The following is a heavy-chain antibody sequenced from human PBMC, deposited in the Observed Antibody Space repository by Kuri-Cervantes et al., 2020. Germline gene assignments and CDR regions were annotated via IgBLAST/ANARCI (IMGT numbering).Heavy chain of an antibody. J-gene: IGHJ4*02. Sequence: SETLSLTCTVSGGSISSGRYYWGWIRQPPGRGLEWIGSIYYYDGTPYSNPSLESRVTISIDTPKNQFSLKLTSVTAADTAVYYCARQWGYTYGAYWGQGTLVTVSS. CDR2: IYYYDGTP. D-gene: IGHD5-18*01. CDR3: ARQWGYTYGAY. V-gene: IGHV4-39*01. CDR1: GGSISSGRYY.